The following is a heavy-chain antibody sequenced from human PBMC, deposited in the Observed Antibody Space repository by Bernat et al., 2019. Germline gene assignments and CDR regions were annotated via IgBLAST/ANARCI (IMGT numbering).Heavy chain of an antibody. CDR3: ARVSYRRSRLYCYYMDV. D-gene: IGHD2-21*02. J-gene: IGHJ6*03. V-gene: IGHV1-69*06. Sequence: QVQLVQSGAEVKKPGSSVKVSCKASVGTFSSYAISWVRQAPGQGLDWMGGIIPIFGRANYAQKVQGRVTITADKSTRTAYMQLSSLRSEDTAVYYCARVSYRRSRLYCYYMDVRGRGTTITVSS. CDR2: IIPIFGRA. CDR1: VGTFSSYA.